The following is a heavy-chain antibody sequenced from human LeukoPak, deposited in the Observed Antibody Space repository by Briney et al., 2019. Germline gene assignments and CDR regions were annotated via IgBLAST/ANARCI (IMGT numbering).Heavy chain of an antibody. CDR1: GGSFSGYY. J-gene: IGHJ4*02. D-gene: IGHD5-24*01. Sequence: PSETLSLTCAVYGGSFSGYYWSWIRQPPGKGLEWIGEINHSGSTNYNPSLKSRVTISVDTSKNQFSLKLSSVTAADTAVYYCASGEMATNLFDYWGQGTLVTVSS. CDR2: INHSGST. V-gene: IGHV4-34*01. CDR3: ASGEMATNLFDY.